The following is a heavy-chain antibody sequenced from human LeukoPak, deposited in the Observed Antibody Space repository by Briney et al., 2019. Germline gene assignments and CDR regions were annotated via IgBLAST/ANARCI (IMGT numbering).Heavy chain of an antibody. J-gene: IGHJ4*02. CDR1: GDSINSYF. Sequence: PSETLSLTCTVSGDSINSYFWSWIRQLPGKGLEYIGYIYDSGSTNYNPSLKSRVTISGDRSKKQFSLRLNSVTAADTAVYYCATYCSSASCHWAHGGLDSWGQGTLVTVSS. CDR3: ATYCSSASCHWAHGGLDS. V-gene: IGHV4-59*08. D-gene: IGHD2-2*01. CDR2: IYDSGST.